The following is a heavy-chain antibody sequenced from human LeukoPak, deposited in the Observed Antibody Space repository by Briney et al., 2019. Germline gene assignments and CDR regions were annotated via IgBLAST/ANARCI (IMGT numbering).Heavy chain of an antibody. Sequence: GGSLRLSCAASGFTVSSNYMSWVRQAPGKGLEWVANIKEDGSEKYYVDSVKGRFAISRDNAQNSLFLQMNSLRAEDTAVYYCARGSGGFDPWGQGTLVTVSS. D-gene: IGHD7-27*01. CDR3: ARGSGGFDP. V-gene: IGHV3-7*01. J-gene: IGHJ5*02. CDR1: GFTVSSNY. CDR2: IKEDGSEK.